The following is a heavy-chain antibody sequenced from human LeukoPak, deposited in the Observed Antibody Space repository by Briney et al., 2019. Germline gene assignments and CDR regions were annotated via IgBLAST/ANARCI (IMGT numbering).Heavy chain of an antibody. CDR1: GFTFSSYS. J-gene: IGHJ4*02. V-gene: IGHV3-21*01. D-gene: IGHD4-17*01. Sequence: GGSLRLSCAASGFTFSSYSMNWVRQAPGKGLEWVSSISRSSSFIYYADSVKGRFTISRDNAKNSLYLQMNSLRAEDTAVYYCARDSYGDSRTAFDYWGQGTLVTVSS. CDR3: ARDSYGDSRTAFDY. CDR2: ISRSSSFI.